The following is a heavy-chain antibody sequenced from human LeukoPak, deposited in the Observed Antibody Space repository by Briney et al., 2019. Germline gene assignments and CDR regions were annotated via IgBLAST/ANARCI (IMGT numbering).Heavy chain of an antibody. CDR1: GGSISSGDYY. CDR3: ARVSGVYDYGDYGPYFDY. V-gene: IGHV4-30-4*01. J-gene: IGHJ4*02. D-gene: IGHD4-17*01. Sequence: SETLSLTCTVSGGSISSGDYYWSWIRQPPGKGLEWIGYIYYSGSTYYNPSLKSRVTISVDTSKNQFSLKLSSVTAADTAVYYCARVSGVYDYGDYGPYFDYWGQGTLVTVSS. CDR2: IYYSGST.